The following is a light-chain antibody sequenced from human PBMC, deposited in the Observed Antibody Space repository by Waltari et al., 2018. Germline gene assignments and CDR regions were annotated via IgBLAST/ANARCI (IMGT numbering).Light chain of an antibody. CDR1: QGVDNY. J-gene: IGKJ3*01. CDR2: SVT. CDR3: QSYHRTVFT. Sequence: IQMTQSPSSLSASVGDRVTITCRASQGVDNYLAWYQQRPGKVPTVLIHSVTTLQPGVPSRFSASGSVTDFTLSISSLQPEDAATYYCQSYHRTVFTFGPGTKVEIK. V-gene: IGKV1-27*01.